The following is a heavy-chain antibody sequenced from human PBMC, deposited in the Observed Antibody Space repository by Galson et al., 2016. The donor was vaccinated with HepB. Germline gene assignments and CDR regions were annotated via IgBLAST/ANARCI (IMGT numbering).Heavy chain of an antibody. V-gene: IGHV3-11*06. CDR3: ARGLWFGE. D-gene: IGHD3-10*01. CDR2: IGSTSTHI. J-gene: IGHJ4*02. Sequence: SLRLSCAASGFNFNVFYMSWIRQAPGKGLEWVSYIGSTSTHINYADSVKGRFTISRDNAKNSLYLQMNSLRAEDTAVYYCARGLWFGEWGQGTLVTVSS. CDR1: GFNFNVFY.